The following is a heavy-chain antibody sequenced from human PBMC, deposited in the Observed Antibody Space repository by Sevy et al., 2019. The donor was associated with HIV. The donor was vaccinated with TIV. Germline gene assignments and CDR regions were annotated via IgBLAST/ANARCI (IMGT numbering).Heavy chain of an antibody. V-gene: IGHV4-59*01. CDR3: ARDSTTRPRVLDY. D-gene: IGHD1-1*01. J-gene: IGHJ4*02. CDR2: IYFTGNT. CDR1: GGSISSYF. Sequence: SETLSLTCSVSGGSISSYFWTWVRQSPGKGLEWIGNIYFTGNTDYSPPLKSRVTLSLDNSKSQFSLTLKSVTAADTAIYFCARDSTTRPRVLDYWGQGTLVTVSS.